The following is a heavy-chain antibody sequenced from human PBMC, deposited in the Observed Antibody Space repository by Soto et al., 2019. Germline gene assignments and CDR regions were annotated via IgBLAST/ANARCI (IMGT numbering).Heavy chain of an antibody. CDR2: IYYSGST. Sequence: SETLSLTCTVSGGSISSGGYYWSWIRQHPGKGLEWIGYIYYSGSTYYNPSLKSRVTISVDTSKNQFSLKLSSVTAADTAVYYCARDRGGYSSSSRGSWFDPWGQGNLVTVSS. J-gene: IGHJ5*02. V-gene: IGHV4-31*03. D-gene: IGHD6-6*01. CDR1: GGSISSGGYY. CDR3: ARDRGGYSSSSRGSWFDP.